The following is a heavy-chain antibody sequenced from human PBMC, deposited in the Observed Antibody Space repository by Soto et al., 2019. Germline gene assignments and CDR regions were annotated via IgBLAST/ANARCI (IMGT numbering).Heavy chain of an antibody. V-gene: IGHV3-30*18. J-gene: IGHJ4*02. D-gene: IGHD6-19*01. Sequence: PGGSLRLSCAASGFTFSSYGMHWVRQAPGKGLEWVAVISYDGSNKYYADSVKGRFTISRDNSKNTLYLQMNSLRAEDTAVYYCAKDSSGWYGPFDYWGQGTLVTVSS. CDR1: GFTFSSYG. CDR2: ISYDGSNK. CDR3: AKDSSGWYGPFDY.